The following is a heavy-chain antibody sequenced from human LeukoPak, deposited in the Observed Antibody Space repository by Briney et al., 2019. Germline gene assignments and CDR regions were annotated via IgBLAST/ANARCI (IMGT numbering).Heavy chain of an antibody. Sequence: SETLSLTCAVSGGSISNGDHYWSWVRQPPGKGLEWIGFIYYTGTTSYNPSLKSRVTISVDTSKNQFSLRLTSVTAADTALYYCAIQSKGYTYGYNYWGQGTLVTVFS. D-gene: IGHD5-18*01. CDR3: AIQSKGYTYGYNY. V-gene: IGHV4-30-4*01. CDR2: IYYTGTT. CDR1: GGSISNGDHY. J-gene: IGHJ4*02.